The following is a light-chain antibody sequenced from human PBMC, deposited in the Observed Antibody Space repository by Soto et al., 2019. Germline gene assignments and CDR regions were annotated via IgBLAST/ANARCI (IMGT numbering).Light chain of an antibody. CDR3: QAWDSSTARVV. CDR1: TLGDEY. V-gene: IGLV3-1*01. Sequence: SYELTQPPSVSVSPGQTASITCFGDTLGDEYACWYQQKPGQSPVLVIYQDNKRPSGIPERFSGSNSGNTATLTISETQAMDEADYYCQAWDSSTARVVFGGGTKLTVL. CDR2: QDN. J-gene: IGLJ2*01.